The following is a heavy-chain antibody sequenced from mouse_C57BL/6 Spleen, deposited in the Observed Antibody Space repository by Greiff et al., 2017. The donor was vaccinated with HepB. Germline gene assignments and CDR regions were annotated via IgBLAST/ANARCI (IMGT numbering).Heavy chain of an antibody. J-gene: IGHJ4*01. Sequence: QVQLQQSGAELVKPGASVKLSCKASGYTFTSYWMHWVKQRPGQGLEWIGMIHPNSGSTNYNEKFKSKATLTVDKSSSTAYMQLSSLTSEDSAVYYCAIYSNYVGGAMDYWGQGTSVTVSS. CDR1: GYTFTSYW. V-gene: IGHV1-64*01. CDR3: AIYSNYVGGAMDY. D-gene: IGHD2-5*01. CDR2: IHPNSGST.